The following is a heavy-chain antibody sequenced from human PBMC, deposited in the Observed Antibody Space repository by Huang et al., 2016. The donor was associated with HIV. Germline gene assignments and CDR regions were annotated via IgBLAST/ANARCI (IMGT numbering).Heavy chain of an antibody. CDR1: GFTFSNAW. V-gene: IGHV3-15*01. D-gene: IGHD5-18*01. CDR3: TTGYRAHFDY. CDR2: IKRKTDGGTT. J-gene: IGHJ4*02. Sequence: EVQLVESGGGLVKLGGSLRLSCAASGFTFSNAWMGVVRRAPGRGLEWVGRIKRKTDGGTTDYAAHVKGRFTIARDDSKNALYLQMNSLRTEDTAVYYCTTGYRAHFDYWGQGTLVTVSS.